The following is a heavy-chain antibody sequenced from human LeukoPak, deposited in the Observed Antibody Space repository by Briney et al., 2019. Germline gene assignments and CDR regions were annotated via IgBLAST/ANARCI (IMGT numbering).Heavy chain of an antibody. CDR1: GGSISSSSYY. CDR2: IYYSGST. V-gene: IGHV4-39*01. Sequence: PSETLSLTCTVSGGSISSSSYYWGWIRQPPGKGLEWIGSIYYSGSTYYNPSLKSRVTISVDTSKNQFSLKLSSVTAADTAVYYCPRHGVPYYYDSSGYPDYWGQGTLVTVSS. J-gene: IGHJ4*02. D-gene: IGHD3-22*01. CDR3: PRHGVPYYYDSSGYPDY.